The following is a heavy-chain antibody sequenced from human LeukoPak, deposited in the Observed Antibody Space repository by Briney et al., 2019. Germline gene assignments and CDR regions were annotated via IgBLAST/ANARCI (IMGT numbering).Heavy chain of an antibody. CDR3: AKDSEGRRWLQSGFDY. CDR2: ISGSGGST. D-gene: IGHD5-24*01. CDR1: GFTFSSYV. V-gene: IGHV3-23*01. J-gene: IGHJ4*02. Sequence: GGSLRLSCAASGFTFSSYVMSWVRQAPGKGLEWVSAISGSGGSTYYADSVKGRFTISRDNSKNTLYLQMNSLRAEDTAVYYCAKDSEGRRWLQSGFDYWGQGTLVTVSS.